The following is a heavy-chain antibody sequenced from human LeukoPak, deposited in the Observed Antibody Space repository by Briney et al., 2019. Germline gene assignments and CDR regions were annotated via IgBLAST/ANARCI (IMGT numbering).Heavy chain of an antibody. D-gene: IGHD3-22*01. J-gene: IGHJ4*02. CDR1: GFTFSSYA. CDR2: ISGSGGST. V-gene: IGHV3-23*01. Sequence: GGSLRLSCAASGFTFSSYAMSWVRQAPGKGLEWVSAISGSGGSTYYADSVKGRFTISSDNSKNTLYLQMNSLRAEDTAVYYCAKDDSSGYYYTYFDYWGQGTLVTVSS. CDR3: AKDDSSGYYYTYFDY.